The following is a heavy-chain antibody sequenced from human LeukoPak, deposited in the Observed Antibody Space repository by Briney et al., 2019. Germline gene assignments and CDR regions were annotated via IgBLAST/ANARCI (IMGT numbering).Heavy chain of an antibody. CDR3: ARETYYSGMDV. CDR2: VYYSGST. Sequence: SETLSLTCTVSGGSISSYYWSRIRQPPGKGLEWIGYVYYSGSTNYNPSLKSRVTISVATSKTQFSLKLSSVTAADTAVYYCARETYYSGMDVWGQGTTVTVSS. CDR1: GGSISSYY. J-gene: IGHJ6*02. V-gene: IGHV4-59*01.